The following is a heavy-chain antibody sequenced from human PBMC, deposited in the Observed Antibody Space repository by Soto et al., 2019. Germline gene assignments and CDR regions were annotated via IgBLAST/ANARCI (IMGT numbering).Heavy chain of an antibody. Sequence: IRQSPEKGLEWIRYMHYTGFSHYNPSLKSRLTISVDRSKNQFTLQLTSVTVADTAVYYCATLYGNAWYTFWGQGRQAIVTS. CDR2: MHYTGFS. CDR3: ATLYGNAWYTF. D-gene: IGHD6-13*01. J-gene: IGHJ4*02. V-gene: IGHV4-59*01.